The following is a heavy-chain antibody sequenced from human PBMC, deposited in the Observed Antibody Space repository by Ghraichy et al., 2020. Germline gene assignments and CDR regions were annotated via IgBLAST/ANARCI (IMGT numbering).Heavy chain of an antibody. CDR3: ARALGPTRKNTYYYYGMDV. D-gene: IGHD2-15*01. CDR2: IYPGDSDT. V-gene: IGHV5-51*01. Sequence: GESLNISCKGSGYSFTSYWIGWVRQMPGKGLEWMGIIYPGDSDTRYSPSFQGQVTISADKSISTAYLQWSSLKASDTAMYYCARALGPTRKNTYYYYGMDVWGQGTTVTVSS. J-gene: IGHJ6*02. CDR1: GYSFTSYW.